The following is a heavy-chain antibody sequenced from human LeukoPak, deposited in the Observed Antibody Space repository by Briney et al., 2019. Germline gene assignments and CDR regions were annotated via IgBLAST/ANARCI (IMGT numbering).Heavy chain of an antibody. V-gene: IGHV4-38-2*02. Sequence: SETLSLTCTVSGYSISSDYYWGWIRQSPGKGLEWIASIYHSGSTYYNPSLKSRVTISIDTSKNQFSLKLSSVTAADTVVYYCARVGIDSGSFADFDYWGQGTLVTVSS. CDR1: GYSISSDYY. J-gene: IGHJ4*02. CDR3: ARVGIDSGSFADFDY. CDR2: IYHSGST. D-gene: IGHD1-26*01.